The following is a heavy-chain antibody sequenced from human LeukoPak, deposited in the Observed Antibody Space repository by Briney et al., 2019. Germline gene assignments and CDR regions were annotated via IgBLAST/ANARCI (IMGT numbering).Heavy chain of an antibody. CDR2: IYYSGST. D-gene: IGHD3-22*01. CDR1: GGSINDYY. J-gene: IGHJ5*02. V-gene: IGHV4-59*12. CDR3: ARDPGLSYDSSGHNWFDP. Sequence: SETLSLTCTVSGGSINDYYWTWIRQPPGKGLEWIGYIYYSGSTNYNPSLKSRVTISVDTSKNQFSLKLSSVTAADTAVYYCARDPGLSYDSSGHNWFDPWGQGTLVTVSS.